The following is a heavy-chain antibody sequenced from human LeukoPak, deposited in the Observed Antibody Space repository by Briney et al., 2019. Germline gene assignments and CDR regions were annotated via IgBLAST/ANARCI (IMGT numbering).Heavy chain of an antibody. D-gene: IGHD4-23*01. CDR3: TTMVGSPTY. CDR2: IKSQRDGGAT. J-gene: IGHJ4*02. CDR1: GFNFNYAW. Sequence: GGSLRLSCAGSGFNFNYAWMTWLRQAPGKGLEGVGRIKSQRDGGATDYAAPVKSRFSLSRDDSRNTVFLQMTSLKTDDTGVYYCTTMVGSPTYWGQGALVAVSS. V-gene: IGHV3-15*01.